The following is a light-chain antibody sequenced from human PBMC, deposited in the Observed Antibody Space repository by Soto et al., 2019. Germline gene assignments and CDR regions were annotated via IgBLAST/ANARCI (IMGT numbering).Light chain of an antibody. Sequence: DIQMTQSPSTLSASVGDRVTITCRASQSISSWLAWYQQKPGKAPKLLIYDASSLESGVPSRFSGSGSGTEFTLTNSSLQPDDFATYYCQQYNSYSRAFGQGTKLEIK. J-gene: IGKJ2*01. CDR1: QSISSW. V-gene: IGKV1-5*01. CDR2: DAS. CDR3: QQYNSYSRA.